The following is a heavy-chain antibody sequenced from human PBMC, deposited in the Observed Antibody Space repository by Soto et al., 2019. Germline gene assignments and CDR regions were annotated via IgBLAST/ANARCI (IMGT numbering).Heavy chain of an antibody. V-gene: IGHV3-30*18. Sequence: GGSLRLSCAASGFTFSSYGMHWVRQAPGKGLEWVAVISYDGSNKYYADSVKGRFTISRDNSKNTLYLQMNSLRAEDTAVYYCAKHWSSSWYGFFDYWGQGTLVTVSS. D-gene: IGHD6-13*01. CDR2: ISYDGSNK. J-gene: IGHJ4*02. CDR3: AKHWSSSWYGFFDY. CDR1: GFTFSSYG.